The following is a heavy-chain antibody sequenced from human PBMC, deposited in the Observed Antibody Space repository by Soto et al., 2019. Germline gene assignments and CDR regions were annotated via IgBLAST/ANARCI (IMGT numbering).Heavy chain of an antibody. J-gene: IGHJ6*02. V-gene: IGHV3-48*03. CDR3: ARDPSLSSSSYLSYYYGMDV. CDR2: ISRSGSTI. Sequence: EVQLVESGGGLVQPGGSLRLSCAASGFTFGTYEMNWVRQAPGKGLEWVSYISRSGSTIYYADSAKGRFTISRHNAKNSLYLQLNSLRAEDTAVYYCARDPSLSSSSYLSYYYGMDVWGQGTTVTVSS. CDR1: GFTFGTYE. D-gene: IGHD6-6*01.